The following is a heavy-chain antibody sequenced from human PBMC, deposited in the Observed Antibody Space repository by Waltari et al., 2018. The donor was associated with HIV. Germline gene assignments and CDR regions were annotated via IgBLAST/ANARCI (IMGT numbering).Heavy chain of an antibody. Sequence: QVQLVESGGGVVQPGRSLRLSCAASGFTFNSYAIYWVRQAPGNVLEWVAVISYDGTYKYYADSVKGRFAISRDNSKNTLYLQMNSLTNEDTAVFYCARGYNWNVRSLGYFDYWGQGTLVTVSS. CDR1: GFTFNSYA. J-gene: IGHJ4*02. CDR2: ISYDGTYK. CDR3: ARGYNWNVRSLGYFDY. D-gene: IGHD1-1*01. V-gene: IGHV3-30*09.